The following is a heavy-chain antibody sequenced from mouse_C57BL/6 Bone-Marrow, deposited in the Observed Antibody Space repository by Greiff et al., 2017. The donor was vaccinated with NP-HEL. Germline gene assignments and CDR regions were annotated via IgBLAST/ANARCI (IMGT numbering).Heavy chain of an antibody. CDR2: ISYSGST. CDR1: GYSITSDY. CDR3: AKLVTWYFDV. J-gene: IGHJ1*03. V-gene: IGHV3-8*01. Sequence: EVKLQASGPGLAKPSQTLSLTCSVTGYSITSDYWNWIRKFPGHKLEYMGYISYSGSTYYNPSLKSRISITRDTSTNQYYLQLNSVTTEDTATYYCAKLVTWYFDVWGTGTTVTVSS. D-gene: IGHD2-13*01.